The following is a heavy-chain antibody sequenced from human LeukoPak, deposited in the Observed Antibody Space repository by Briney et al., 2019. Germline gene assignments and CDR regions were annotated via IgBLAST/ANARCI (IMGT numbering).Heavy chain of an antibody. CDR1: GGSFSGYY. J-gene: IGHJ4*02. D-gene: IGHD5-18*01. CDR3: ASGRVTPYY. Sequence: SSETLSPTCAVYGGSFSGYYWSWIRQPPGKGLEWIGEINHSGSTNYNPSLKSRVTISVDTSKNQFSLKLSSVTAADTAGYYCASGRVTPYYWGQGTLVTVSS. CDR2: INHSGST. V-gene: IGHV4-34*01.